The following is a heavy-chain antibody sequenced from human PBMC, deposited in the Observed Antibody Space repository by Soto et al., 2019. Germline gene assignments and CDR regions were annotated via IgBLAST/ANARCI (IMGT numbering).Heavy chain of an antibody. D-gene: IGHD2-2*01. Sequence: QVQLQESGPGLVKPSQTLSLTCTVSGGSISSGGYYWSWIRQHPGKGLEWIGYIYYSGSTYYNPSLKSRVTISVDTSKNQFSLKLSSVTAADTAVYYCARDRIVVVPAAMHSSRAFDIWGQGTMVTVSS. CDR2: IYYSGST. CDR1: GGSISSGGYY. CDR3: ARDRIVVVPAAMHSSRAFDI. J-gene: IGHJ3*02. V-gene: IGHV4-31*03.